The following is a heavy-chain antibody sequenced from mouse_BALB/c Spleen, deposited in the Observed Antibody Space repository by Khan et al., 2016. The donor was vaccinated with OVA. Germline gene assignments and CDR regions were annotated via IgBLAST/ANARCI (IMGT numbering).Heavy chain of an antibody. V-gene: IGHV1-9*01. CDR3: APYYDVSSAWFAY. CDR1: GYKFSNYW. CDR2: ILPGSGNS. J-gene: IGHJ3*01. Sequence: QVQLQQSGAELMKPGASVKISCKATGYKFSNYWIEWVKQRPGHGLEWIGEILPGSGNSNYNEKFKGKATFTADTSSTTAYMQLSSLNSADSAVHYCAPYYDVSSAWFAYWGQGTLVTVSA. D-gene: IGHD1-1*01.